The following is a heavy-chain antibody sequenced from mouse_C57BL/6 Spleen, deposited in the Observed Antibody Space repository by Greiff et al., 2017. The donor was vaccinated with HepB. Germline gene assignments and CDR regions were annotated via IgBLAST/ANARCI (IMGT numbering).Heavy chain of an antibody. Sequence: QVQLKESGPGLVQPSQSLSITCTVSGFSLTSYGVHWVRQPPGKGLEWLGVIWSGGSTDYNAAFISRLSISKDNSKSQVFFKMNSLQADDTAIYYCAKGGYSNVGDYAMDYWGQGTSVTVSS. D-gene: IGHD2-3*01. CDR1: GFSLTSYG. V-gene: IGHV2-4*01. CDR3: AKGGYSNVGDYAMDY. J-gene: IGHJ4*01. CDR2: IWSGGST.